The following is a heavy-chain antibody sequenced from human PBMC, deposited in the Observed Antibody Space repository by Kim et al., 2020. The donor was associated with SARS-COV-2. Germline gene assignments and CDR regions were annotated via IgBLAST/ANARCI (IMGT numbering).Heavy chain of an antibody. Sequence: ASVKVSCKASGYTFTGYYMHWVRQAPGQGLEWMGWINPNSGGTNYAQKFQGRVTMTRDTSISTAYMELSRLRSDDTAVYYCARDDSARGYGSGSYARGDGMDVWGQGTTVTVSS. V-gene: IGHV1-2*02. CDR3: ARDDSARGYGSGSYARGDGMDV. CDR2: INPNSGGT. D-gene: IGHD3-10*01. CDR1: GYTFTGYY. J-gene: IGHJ6*02.